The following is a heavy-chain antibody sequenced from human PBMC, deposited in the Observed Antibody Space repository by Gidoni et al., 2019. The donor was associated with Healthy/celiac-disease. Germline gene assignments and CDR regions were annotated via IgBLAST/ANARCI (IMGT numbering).Heavy chain of an antibody. CDR3: ARDLSQAYYDSSGYYLAEYFQH. D-gene: IGHD3-22*01. J-gene: IGHJ1*01. CDR2: INPNSGGT. V-gene: IGHV1-2*02. Sequence: QVQLVQSGAEVKKPGASVKVSCKASGYTFTGYYMPWVRQAPGQGLEWMGWINPNSGGTNYAQKFQGRVTMTRDTSISTAYMELSRLRSDDTAVYYCARDLSQAYYDSSGYYLAEYFQHWGQATLVTVSS. CDR1: GYTFTGYY.